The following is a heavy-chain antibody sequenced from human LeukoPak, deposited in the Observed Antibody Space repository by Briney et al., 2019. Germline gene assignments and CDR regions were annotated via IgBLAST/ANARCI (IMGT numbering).Heavy chain of an antibody. CDR3: ARGGFNWFDP. CDR2: IYHSGST. J-gene: IGHJ5*02. CDR1: GGSFSGYY. V-gene: IGHV4-34*01. Sequence: SETLSPTCAVYGGSFSGYYWSWIRQPPGKGLEWIGEIYHSGSTNYNPSLKSRVTISVDTSKNQFSLKLSSVTAADTAVYYCARGGFNWFDPWGQGTLVTVSS.